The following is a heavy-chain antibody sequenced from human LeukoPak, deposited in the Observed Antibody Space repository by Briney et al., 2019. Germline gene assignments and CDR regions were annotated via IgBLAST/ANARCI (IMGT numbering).Heavy chain of an antibody. V-gene: IGHV3-23*01. J-gene: IGHJ4*02. CDR1: GFTFINYG. Sequence: GGSLRLSCVVSGFTFINYGMSWVRQAPGKGLEWVSTIRASGDRTYYAESVKGRFTMSGDKSKNTLYLQMSNLRAEDTAVYHCAVLAVPAVGYWGQGTLVIVSS. CDR3: AVLAVPAVGY. D-gene: IGHD2-15*01. CDR2: IRASGDRT.